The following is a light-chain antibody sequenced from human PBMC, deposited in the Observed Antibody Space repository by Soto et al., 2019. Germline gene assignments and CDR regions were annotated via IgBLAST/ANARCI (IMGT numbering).Light chain of an antibody. CDR1: QSVTTR. CDR3: QQRTTWPPVT. Sequence: EIVLTQSPATLSLSPGEGATLSCRASQSVTTRLAWYQQKPGQAPRLLIYAASTMAPGIPARFSGSGSATDFTLTISGLEPEDCAVYYCQQRTTWPPVTFGQGTRLEI. CDR2: AAS. J-gene: IGKJ5*01. V-gene: IGKV3-11*01.